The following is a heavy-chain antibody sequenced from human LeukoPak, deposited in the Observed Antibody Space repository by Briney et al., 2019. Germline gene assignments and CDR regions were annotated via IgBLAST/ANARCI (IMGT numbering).Heavy chain of an antibody. Sequence: ASVKVSCKASGYTFTSYYMHWVRQAPGQGLEWMGIINPSGGSTSYAQKFQGRVTMTTDTSTSTAYMELRSLRSDDTAVYYCARGLGYCSSTSCLNWFDPWGQGTLVTVSS. D-gene: IGHD2-2*01. CDR1: GYTFTSYY. J-gene: IGHJ5*02. CDR3: ARGLGYCSSTSCLNWFDP. CDR2: INPSGGST. V-gene: IGHV1-46*01.